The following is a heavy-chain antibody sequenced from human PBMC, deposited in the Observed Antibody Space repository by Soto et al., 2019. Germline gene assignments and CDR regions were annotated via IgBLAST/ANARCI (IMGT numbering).Heavy chain of an antibody. V-gene: IGHV1-69*13. CDR3: ARDSPPDYDFWSGSLYGMDV. J-gene: IGHJ6*02. D-gene: IGHD3-3*01. CDR2: IIPIFGTA. CDR1: GGTFSSYA. Sequence: RASVKVSCKASGGTFSSYAISWVRQAPGQGLEWMGGIIPIFGTANYAQKFQGRVTITADESTSTAYMELSSLRSEDTAVYYCARDSPPDYDFWSGSLYGMDVWGQGTTVTVS.